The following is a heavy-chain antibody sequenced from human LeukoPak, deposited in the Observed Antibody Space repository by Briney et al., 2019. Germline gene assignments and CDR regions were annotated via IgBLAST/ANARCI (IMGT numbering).Heavy chain of an antibody. CDR1: GGSISSYY. D-gene: IGHD4-17*01. CDR2: IYYSGST. CDR3: ATQQTTRGAFDI. Sequence: SEALSLTCTVSGGSISSYYWSWIRQPAGKGLEWIGYIYYSGSTNYNPSLKSRVTISVDTSKNQFSLKLSSVTAADTAVYYCATQQTTRGAFDIWGQGTMVTVSS. J-gene: IGHJ3*02. V-gene: IGHV4-59*01.